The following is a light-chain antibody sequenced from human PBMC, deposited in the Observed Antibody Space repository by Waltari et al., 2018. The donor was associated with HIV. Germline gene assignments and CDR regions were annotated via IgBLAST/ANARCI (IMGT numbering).Light chain of an antibody. J-gene: IGLJ1*01. CDR3: ATWDGSLGGFYV. Sequence: QSVLTQPPSASGTPGQRVTVPCSGTTSNVGSNFVSWYQPPPGTAPKLPIYRDNRRPSGVPDRFAGSKSGASASLAISGLRSEDEGDYYCATWDGSLGGFYVFGAGTKVTVL. V-gene: IGLV1-47*01. CDR2: RDN. CDR1: TSNVGSNF.